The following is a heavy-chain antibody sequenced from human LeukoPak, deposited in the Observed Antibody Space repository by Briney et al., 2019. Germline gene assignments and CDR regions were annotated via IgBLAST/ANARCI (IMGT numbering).Heavy chain of an antibody. CDR3: ARGPYYLDSSGYYPDY. V-gene: IGHV4-59*01. CDR2: IYHSGNTNSGST. J-gene: IGHJ4*02. CDR1: GASIGSNF. Sequence: PSETLSLTCTVSGASIGSNFWSWVRQPPGRTLEWIGYIYHSGNTNSGSTQYNPSLQSRVTISADAPKNQVSLKLSSVTAADTAVYYCARGPYYLDSSGYYPDYWGQGTLVTVSS. D-gene: IGHD3-22*01.